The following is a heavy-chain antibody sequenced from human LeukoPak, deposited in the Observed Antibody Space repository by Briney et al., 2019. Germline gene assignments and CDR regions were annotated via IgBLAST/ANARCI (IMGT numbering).Heavy chain of an antibody. CDR1: GFSFSNFA. Sequence: GTSLRLSCAASGFSFSNFAMHWVRQAPGKGLEWVSATSGSGSSTYYRDSVKGRFTISRDNSKNTLYLQMNSLRAEDTAVYYCARDHGDYLFDYWGQGTLVTVSS. CDR2: TSGSGSST. D-gene: IGHD4-17*01. J-gene: IGHJ4*02. V-gene: IGHV3-23*01. CDR3: ARDHGDYLFDY.